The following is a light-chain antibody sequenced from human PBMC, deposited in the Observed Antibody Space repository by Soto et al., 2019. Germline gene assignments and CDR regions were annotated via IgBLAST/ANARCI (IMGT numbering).Light chain of an antibody. CDR3: QQYYSNPLT. CDR2: WAS. CDR1: QSVLYSSNNKNY. J-gene: IGKJ4*01. V-gene: IGKV4-1*01. Sequence: DIVMTQSPDSLAASLGERASINSKSSQSVLYSSNNKNYLAWYQQTTGQPPKMLIYWASTRESGVPDRFSGSGSGTDFTLTISSLQAEDVAVYYCQQYYSNPLTFGGGTKVDIK.